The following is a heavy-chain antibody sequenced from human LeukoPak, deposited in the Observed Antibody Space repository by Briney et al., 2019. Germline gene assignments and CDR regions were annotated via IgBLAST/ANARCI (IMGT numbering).Heavy chain of an antibody. V-gene: IGHV3-21*01. CDR3: ARDADSSGYVGWFDP. D-gene: IGHD3-22*01. J-gene: IGHJ5*02. CDR1: GFTFSSYS. CDR2: ISSSSSYI. Sequence: GGSLRLSCAASGFTFSSYSMNWVRQAPGKGLEWVSSISSSSSYIYYADSVKGRFTISRDNAKNSLYLQMNSLRAEDTAVYYCARDADSSGYVGWFDPWGQRTLVTVSS.